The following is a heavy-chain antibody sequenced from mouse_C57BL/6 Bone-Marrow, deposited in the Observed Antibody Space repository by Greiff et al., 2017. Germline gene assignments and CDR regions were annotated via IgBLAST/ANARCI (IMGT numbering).Heavy chain of an antibody. J-gene: IGHJ3*01. CDR2: ISSGGSYT. D-gene: IGHD2-4*01. CDR3: ARDDYVLFAY. CDR1: GFTFSSYG. Sequence: EVQGVESGGDLVKPGGSLKLSCAASGFTFSSYGMSWVRQTPDKRLEWVATISSGGSYTYYPDSVKGRFTISRDNAKNTLYLQMSSLKSEGTAMYYCARDDYVLFAYWGQGTLVTVSA. V-gene: IGHV5-6*01.